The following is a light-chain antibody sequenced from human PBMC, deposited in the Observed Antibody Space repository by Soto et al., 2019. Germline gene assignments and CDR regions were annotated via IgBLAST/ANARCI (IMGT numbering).Light chain of an antibody. CDR1: QSVSSS. J-gene: IGKJ1*01. CDR2: DAS. V-gene: IGKV3-11*01. CDR3: QQRSNWPWM. Sequence: EIVLTQSPATLSLSPGERATLSCRASQSVSSSLAWYQQKPGQAPRLLIYDASNRATGIPARFSGSGSETDFTLTSSILEPEDFAVYYCQQRSNWPWMFGQGTKVEIK.